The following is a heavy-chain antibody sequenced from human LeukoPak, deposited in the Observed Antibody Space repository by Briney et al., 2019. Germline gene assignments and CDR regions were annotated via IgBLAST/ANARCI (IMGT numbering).Heavy chain of an antibody. V-gene: IGHV4-31*03. J-gene: IGHJ5*02. Sequence: SQTLSLTCTVSGGSISSGGYYWSWIRQHPGKGLEWIGYIYYSGSTYYNPSLKSRVTISVDTSKNQFSLKLSSVTAADTAVYYCAIDGSLTGELDWFDPWGQGTLVTVSS. CDR1: GGSISSGGYY. CDR3: AIDGSLTGELDWFDP. CDR2: IYYSGST. D-gene: IGHD7-27*01.